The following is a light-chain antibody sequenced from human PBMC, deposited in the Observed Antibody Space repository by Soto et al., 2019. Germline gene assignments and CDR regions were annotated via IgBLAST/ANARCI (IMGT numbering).Light chain of an antibody. CDR1: QSVSTSY. CDR2: GAS. CDR3: QQYGSSSIT. Sequence: DIVLTQSPGTLSLSPGDRATLSCRASQSVSTSYLAWYQQKPGRAPRLLIYGASSRATGIPDRFSGSGSGTDFTLTISRLEPEDFAVYYCQQYGSSSITFGQGTKVDIK. J-gene: IGKJ1*01. V-gene: IGKV3-20*01.